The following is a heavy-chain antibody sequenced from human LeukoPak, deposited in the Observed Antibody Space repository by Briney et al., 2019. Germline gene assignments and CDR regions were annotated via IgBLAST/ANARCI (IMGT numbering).Heavy chain of an antibody. D-gene: IGHD6-13*01. Sequence: GASVKVSCKASGYTFTSYDINWVRRATGQGLEWMGWMNPNSGNTGYAQKFQGRVTMTRNTSISTAYMELSSLRSEDTAVYYCARRDGSSWDQEHYYMDVWGKGTTVTVSS. V-gene: IGHV1-8*01. CDR3: ARRDGSSWDQEHYYMDV. CDR1: GYTFTSYD. J-gene: IGHJ6*03. CDR2: MNPNSGNT.